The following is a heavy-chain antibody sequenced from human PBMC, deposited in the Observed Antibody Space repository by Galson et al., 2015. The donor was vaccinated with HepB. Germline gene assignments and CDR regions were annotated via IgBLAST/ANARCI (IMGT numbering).Heavy chain of an antibody. V-gene: IGHV5-51*03. CDR2: IYPDDSDT. Sequence: QSGAEVKKPGESLKISCKGSGYSFTTYWIGWVRQMPGKGLERMGVIYPDDSDTRYSPSFQSQVTISADKSISTAYLQWSSLKASDTAMYYCARNYYGSGSYLSDAFDIWGQGTMVTVSS. D-gene: IGHD3-10*01. J-gene: IGHJ3*02. CDR1: GYSFTTYW. CDR3: ARNYYGSGSYLSDAFDI.